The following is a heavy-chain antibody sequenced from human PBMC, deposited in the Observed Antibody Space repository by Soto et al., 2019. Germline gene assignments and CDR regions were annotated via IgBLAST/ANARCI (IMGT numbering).Heavy chain of an antibody. CDR2: MNPNSGNT. CDR1: GYTFSSYD. V-gene: IGHV1-8*01. D-gene: IGHD2-2*01. CDR3: ARAVRCSSTSCYYYYMDV. Sequence: QVQLVQSGAEVKKPGASVKVSCKASGYTFSSYDINWVRQAAGQGLEWMGWMNPNSGNTGDAQKFQGRVTMTRNTSISTAYMELSSLRSEDTAIYYCARAVRCSSTSCYYYYMDVWGKGTTVTVSS. J-gene: IGHJ6*03.